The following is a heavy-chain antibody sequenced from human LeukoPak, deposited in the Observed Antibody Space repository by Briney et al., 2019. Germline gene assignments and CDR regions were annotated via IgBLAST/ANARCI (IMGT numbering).Heavy chain of an antibody. CDR2: INRSGST. Sequence: SETLSLTCAVYGGSFSDYYWSWIRQPPGKGLEWIGEINRSGSTYYNPSLKRRVTISVDTSKNQFSLKLSSVTAADTAVYYCARGGGDSGYDPYYYMDVWGKGATVTVSS. D-gene: IGHD5-12*01. V-gene: IGHV4-34*01. CDR1: GGSFSDYY. J-gene: IGHJ6*03. CDR3: ARGGGDSGYDPYYYMDV.